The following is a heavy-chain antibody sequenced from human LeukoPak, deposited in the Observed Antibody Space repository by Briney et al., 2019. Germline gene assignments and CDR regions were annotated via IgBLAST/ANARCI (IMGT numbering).Heavy chain of an antibody. CDR1: GFTFSSYA. CDR3: ARAPREGFSGSYHDY. Sequence: GGSLRLSCAASGFTFSSYAMNWVRQAPGKGLEWVSAISGGGDSTYYADSVRGRFTISRDNSKNTLYLQMASLRGEDTAVYYCARAPREGFSGSYHDYWGQGTLVTVSS. V-gene: IGHV3-23*01. J-gene: IGHJ4*02. CDR2: ISGGGDST. D-gene: IGHD1-26*01.